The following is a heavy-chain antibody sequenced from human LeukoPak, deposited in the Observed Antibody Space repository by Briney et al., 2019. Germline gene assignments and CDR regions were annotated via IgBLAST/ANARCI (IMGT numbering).Heavy chain of an antibody. V-gene: IGHV4-34*01. CDR1: GGSFSGYY. CDR3: ARPRNHIVGATNWFDP. CDR2: INHSGST. Sequence: SETLSLTCAVYGGSFSGYYWSWIRQPPGKGLGWIGEINHSGSTNYNPSLKSRVTISVDTSKNQFSLKLSSVTAADTAVYYCARPRNHIVGATNWFDPWGQGTLVTVSS. D-gene: IGHD1-26*01. J-gene: IGHJ5*02.